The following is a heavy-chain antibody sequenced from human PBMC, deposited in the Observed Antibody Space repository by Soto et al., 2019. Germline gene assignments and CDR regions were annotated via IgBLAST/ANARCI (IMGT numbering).Heavy chain of an antibody. Sequence: HLQLQESGPGLVKPSETLSLTCTVSGGSMSSSDYYWGWIRQPPGKGLEWIGTIYFTGSTYYNPSLRSRVTISLDMSKNQFSLRLSSVTAADTALYYCAPLFIAAAGGTNDVALWGQGTLVTVSS. CDR1: GGSMSSSDYY. V-gene: IGHV4-39*01. CDR3: APLFIAAAGGTNDVAL. CDR2: IYFTGST. D-gene: IGHD6-13*01. J-gene: IGHJ5*02.